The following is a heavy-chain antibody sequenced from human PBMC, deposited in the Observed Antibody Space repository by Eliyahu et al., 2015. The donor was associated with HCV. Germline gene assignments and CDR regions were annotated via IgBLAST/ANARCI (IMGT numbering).Heavy chain of an antibody. Sequence: HLVQSGAEVKKPGASVKVSCKASGYTFTSYAMHWVRQAPGQRLEWMGWINAGNGNTKYSQKFQGRVTITRDTSASTAYMELSSLRSEDTAVYYCASSSVVPAAIEGNWFDPWGQGTLVTVSS. J-gene: IGHJ5*02. D-gene: IGHD2-2*01. CDR3: ASSSVVPAAIEGNWFDP. CDR2: INAGNGNT. V-gene: IGHV1-3*01. CDR1: GYTFTSYA.